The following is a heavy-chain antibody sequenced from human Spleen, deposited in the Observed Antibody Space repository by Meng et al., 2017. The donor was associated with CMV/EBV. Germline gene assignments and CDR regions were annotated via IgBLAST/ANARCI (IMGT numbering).Heavy chain of an antibody. CDR2: ISDGGTRT. V-gene: IGHV3-23*01. Sequence: FEFSFTSNDRSCVREAPGRGLEWVSVISDGGTRTYYADSVKGRFTISRDNSKNTQYLQMNSLRVEDTAVYYCAKAPYSSDWNAFDYWGQGTLVTVSS. CDR3: AKAPYSSDWNAFDY. D-gene: IGHD6-19*01. J-gene: IGHJ4*02. CDR1: EFSFTSND.